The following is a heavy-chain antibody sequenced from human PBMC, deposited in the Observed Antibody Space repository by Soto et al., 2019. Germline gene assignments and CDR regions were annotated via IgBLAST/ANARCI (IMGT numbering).Heavy chain of an antibody. CDR2: ISGSGGST. Sequence: PGGSLRLSCAASGFTFSSYAMSWVRQAPGKGLEWVSAISGSGGSTYYADSVKGRFTISRDNSKNTLYLQMNSLRAEDTAVYYCAKDAEYSGYDPRALDYWGQGTLVTVSS. D-gene: IGHD5-12*01. CDR1: GFTFSSYA. J-gene: IGHJ4*02. V-gene: IGHV3-23*01. CDR3: AKDAEYSGYDPRALDY.